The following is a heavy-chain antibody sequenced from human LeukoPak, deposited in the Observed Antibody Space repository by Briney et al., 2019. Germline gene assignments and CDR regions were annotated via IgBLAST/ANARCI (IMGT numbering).Heavy chain of an antibody. CDR3: AKGRYCSADICSGGDAFDI. CDR2: IYTRGST. J-gene: IGHJ3*02. D-gene: IGHD2-15*01. CDR1: GGSINNYY. Sequence: SETLSLTCTASGGSINNYYWSWIRQPAGKGLEWIGRIYTRGSTNYNPSLKSRVTMSVDTSKNQFSLKLSSVTAADTAVYYCAKGRYCSADICSGGDAFDIWGQGTMVSVSS. V-gene: IGHV4-4*07.